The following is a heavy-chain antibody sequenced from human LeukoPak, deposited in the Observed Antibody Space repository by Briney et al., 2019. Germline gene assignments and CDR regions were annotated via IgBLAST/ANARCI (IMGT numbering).Heavy chain of an antibody. Sequence: GGSLRLSCAASGFTFSSYGMHWVRQAPGKGLEWVAVISYDGSNKYYADSVKGRFTISRDNSKNTLYLQMNSLRAEDTAVYYCARDRGRSGYYYMDVWGKGTTVTVSS. CDR3: ARDRGRSGYYYMDV. CDR1: GFTFSSYG. D-gene: IGHD1-26*01. V-gene: IGHV3-30*03. CDR2: ISYDGSNK. J-gene: IGHJ6*03.